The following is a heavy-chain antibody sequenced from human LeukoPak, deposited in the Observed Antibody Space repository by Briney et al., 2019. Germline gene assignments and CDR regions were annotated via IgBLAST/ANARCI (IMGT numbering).Heavy chain of an antibody. D-gene: IGHD5-18*01. CDR2: IKQDGSEK. Sequence: GGSLRLSCAASGFTFGSYWMSWVRQAPGKGLEWVANIKQDGSEKYYVDSVKGRFTISRDNAKNSLYLQMNSLRAEDTAVYYCARDVTLRYWGQGTLVTVSS. CDR3: ARDVTLRY. V-gene: IGHV3-7*03. CDR1: GFTFGSYW. J-gene: IGHJ4*02.